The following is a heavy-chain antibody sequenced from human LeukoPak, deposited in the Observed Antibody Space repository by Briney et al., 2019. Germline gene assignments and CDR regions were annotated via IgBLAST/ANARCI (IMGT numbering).Heavy chain of an antibody. V-gene: IGHV6-1*01. CDR2: TYYRSKWYN. D-gene: IGHD3-10*01. CDR1: GDSASSNTAG. J-gene: IGHJ3*02. CDR3: ARGGLVRGTINSLIGFDI. Sequence: SQTLSLTCAISGDSASSNTAGWSWIRQSPSRGLEWLGRTYYRSKWYNDDAGSVKSRITINADTAKNQFSLQLNSVTPEDTALYYCARGGLVRGTINSLIGFDIWGQGTMVTVSS.